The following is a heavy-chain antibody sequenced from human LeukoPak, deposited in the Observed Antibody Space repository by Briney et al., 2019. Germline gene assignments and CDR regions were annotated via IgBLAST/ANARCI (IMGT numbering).Heavy chain of an antibody. J-gene: IGHJ4*02. V-gene: IGHV4-31*03. CDR1: GGSISSGGYY. Sequence: SETLSLTCTVSGGSISSGGYYWSWIRQHPGKGLEWIGYIYYSGSTYYNPSLKSRVTISVDTSKNQFSLKLSSVTAADTAVYYCARVRGMITFGGVIFPDYFDYWGQGTLVTVSS. D-gene: IGHD3-16*02. CDR2: IYYSGST. CDR3: ARVRGMITFGGVIFPDYFDY.